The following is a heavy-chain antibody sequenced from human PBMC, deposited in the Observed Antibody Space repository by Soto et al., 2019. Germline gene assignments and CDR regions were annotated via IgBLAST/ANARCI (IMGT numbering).Heavy chain of an antibody. D-gene: IGHD3-10*01. V-gene: IGHV3-74*03. CDR2: ANREGTGT. CDR1: GFSFNDYW. J-gene: IGHJ4*02. Sequence: EVQLVESGGALVQPGGSLRLSCVASGFSFNDYWMHWVRQVPGRGPEWVSRANREGTGTTYADSVKGRFTISRDNAKNMLFLQMNSLSPEYTAVYYCTRVGGGSGNYDYWGQGTQVTVSS. CDR3: TRVGGGSGNYDY.